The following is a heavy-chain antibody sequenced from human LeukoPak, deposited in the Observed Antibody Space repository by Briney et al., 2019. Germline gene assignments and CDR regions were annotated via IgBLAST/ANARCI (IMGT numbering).Heavy chain of an antibody. Sequence: GGSLRLSCAASGFTVINYAMCWVRQAPGKGPEWVSFISGVGDSTYYPDSVRGRFTVSRDNSKNTLYLQMNSLRGEDTAVYYCAKDRPGSFDYWSQGTLVTVSS. CDR3: AKDRPGSFDY. CDR1: GFTVINYA. J-gene: IGHJ4*02. V-gene: IGHV3-23*01. D-gene: IGHD1-26*01. CDR2: ISGVGDST.